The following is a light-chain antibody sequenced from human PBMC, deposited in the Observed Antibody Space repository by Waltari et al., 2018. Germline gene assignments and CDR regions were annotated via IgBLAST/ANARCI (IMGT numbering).Light chain of an antibody. V-gene: IGLV1-44*01. CDR2: NTN. CDR3: APWDNSLNGPL. J-gene: IGLJ2*01. Sequence: QPVVTQPPSASGTPGQRVTISCSGSSPNIGVQTGNLYQQHPGPAPKPLIYNTNQRPSGVPDRFSGSKSGTSASLAISGLQSEDEADYYCAPWDNSLNGPLFGGGTKLTVL. CDR1: SPNIGVQT.